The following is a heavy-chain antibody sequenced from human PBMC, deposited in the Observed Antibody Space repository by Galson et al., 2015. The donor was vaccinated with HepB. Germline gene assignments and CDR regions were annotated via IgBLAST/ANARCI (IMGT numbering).Heavy chain of an antibody. Sequence: QSGAEVKKPGESLKISCKGSGYTFTNYWIGWVRQMPGKGLEWMGIIYPGDSDTRYSPSLQGHVTMSADKSISTAHLQWSSLKASDTAMYYCAKVSDWRRVANNYYFYGMDAWGQGTTVTVSS. D-gene: IGHD5-12*01. J-gene: IGHJ6*02. CDR1: GYTFTNYW. CDR3: AKVSDWRRVANNYYFYGMDA. V-gene: IGHV5-51*03. CDR2: IYPGDSDT.